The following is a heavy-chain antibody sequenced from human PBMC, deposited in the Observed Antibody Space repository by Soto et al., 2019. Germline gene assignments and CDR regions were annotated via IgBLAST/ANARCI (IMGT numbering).Heavy chain of an antibody. V-gene: IGHV3-30-3*01. CDR2: ISYDGSNK. Sequence: GGSLRLSCAASGFTFSSYAMHWVRQAPGKGLEWVAVISYDGSNKYYADSVKGRFTISRDNSKNTLYLQMNSLRAEDTAVYYCAREEIAARSYYYYYGMDVWGQGTTVTVSS. CDR3: AREEIAARSYYYYYGMDV. D-gene: IGHD6-6*01. J-gene: IGHJ6*02. CDR1: GFTFSSYA.